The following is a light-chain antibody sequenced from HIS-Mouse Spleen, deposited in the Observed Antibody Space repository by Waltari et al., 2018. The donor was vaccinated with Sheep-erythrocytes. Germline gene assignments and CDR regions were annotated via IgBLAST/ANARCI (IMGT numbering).Light chain of an antibody. J-gene: IGLJ1*01. CDR1: SSDVGGYNY. V-gene: IGLV2-11*01. CDR3: CSYAGSYNHV. CDR2: DVS. Sequence: QSALTQPRSVSGSPGPSRTIPCTGTSSDVGGYNYVSRYQQHPGKAPKLMIYDVSKRPSGVPDRFSGSKSGNTASLTISGLQAEDEADYYCCSYAGSYNHVFATGTKVTVL.